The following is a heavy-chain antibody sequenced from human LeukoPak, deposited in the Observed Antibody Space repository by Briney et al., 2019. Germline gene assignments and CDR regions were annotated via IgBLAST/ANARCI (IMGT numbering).Heavy chain of an antibody. CDR1: GGSISSGGYY. CDR3: ASGGSWDDAFDI. CDR2: IYYSGST. J-gene: IGHJ3*02. D-gene: IGHD2-15*01. Sequence: PSETLSLTCTVSGGSISSGGYYWSWIRQHPGKGLEWIGYIYYSGSTNYNPSLKSRVTISVDTSKNQFSLKLSSVTAADTAVYYCASGGSWDDAFDIWGQGTMVTVSS. V-gene: IGHV4-61*08.